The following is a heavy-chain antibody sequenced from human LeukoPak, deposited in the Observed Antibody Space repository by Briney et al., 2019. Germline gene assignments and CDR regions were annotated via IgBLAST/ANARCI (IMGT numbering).Heavy chain of an antibody. V-gene: IGHV4-59*01. CDR1: GGSINGYY. CDR3: ARSGRGSSAGFDY. D-gene: IGHD3-10*01. CDR2: IYYSGST. Sequence: SETLSLTCTVSGGSINGYYWSWIRQPPGKGLEWIGYIYYSGSTNYNPSLKSRVTISIDTSKNQFSLKLSSVTAADTAVYYCARSGRGSSAGFDYWGQGTLVTVSS. J-gene: IGHJ4*02.